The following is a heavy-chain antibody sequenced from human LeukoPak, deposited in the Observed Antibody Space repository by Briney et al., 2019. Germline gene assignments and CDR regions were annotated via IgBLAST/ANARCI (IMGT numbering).Heavy chain of an antibody. D-gene: IGHD2-2*01. CDR1: GGSFSGYY. CDR2: INHSGST. CDR3: ARFPDCSSTSCFPRVWFDP. J-gene: IGHJ5*02. V-gene: IGHV4-34*01. Sequence: SETLSLTCAVYGGSFSGYYWSWIRQPPGKGLEWIGEINHSGSTNYNPSLKSRVTISVDTSKNQFSLKLSSVTAADTAVYYCARFPDCSSTSCFPRVWFDPWGQGTLVTVSS.